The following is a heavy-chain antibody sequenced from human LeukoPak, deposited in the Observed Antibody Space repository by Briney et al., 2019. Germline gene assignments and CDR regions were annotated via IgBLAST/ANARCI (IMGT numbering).Heavy chain of an antibody. D-gene: IGHD4-17*01. V-gene: IGHV1-46*01. CDR2: INPSGGST. CDR1: GYTFTNYA. Sequence: ASVKVSCKASGYTFTNYAMNWVRQAPGQGLEWMGIINPSGGSTSYAQKFQGRVTMTRDMSTSTVYMELSSLRSEDTAVYYCARGSTVTKDAFDIWGQGTMVTVSS. CDR3: ARGSTVTKDAFDI. J-gene: IGHJ3*02.